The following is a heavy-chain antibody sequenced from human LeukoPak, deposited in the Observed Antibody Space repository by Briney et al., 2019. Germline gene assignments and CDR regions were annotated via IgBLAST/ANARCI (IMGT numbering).Heavy chain of an antibody. Sequence: SETLSLTCTISGGSVSDYYWSWIRQSPGKGLEWIGYIYYTGSTTYNPSLKSRVTISVDTSKNQFSLKLSSVTAADTAVYYCARRGWAAMSTTRYFDYWGQGTLVTVSS. D-gene: IGHD5-18*01. J-gene: IGHJ4*02. CDR2: IYYTGST. CDR1: GGSVSDYY. CDR3: ARRGWAAMSTTRYFDY. V-gene: IGHV4-59*02.